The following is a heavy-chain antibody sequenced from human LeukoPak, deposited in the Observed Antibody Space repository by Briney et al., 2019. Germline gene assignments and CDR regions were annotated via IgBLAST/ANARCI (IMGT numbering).Heavy chain of an antibody. J-gene: IGHJ5*02. D-gene: IGHD2-15*01. V-gene: IGHV4-59*01. CDR1: GGSISSYY. CDR2: IYYSGST. Sequence: SETLSLTCTVSGGSISSYYWSWIRQPPGKGLEWIGCIYYSGSTNYNPSLKSRVTISVDTSKNQFSLKLSSVTAADTAVYYCARARGYCSGGSCYNWFDPWGQGTLVTVSS. CDR3: ARARGYCSGGSCYNWFDP.